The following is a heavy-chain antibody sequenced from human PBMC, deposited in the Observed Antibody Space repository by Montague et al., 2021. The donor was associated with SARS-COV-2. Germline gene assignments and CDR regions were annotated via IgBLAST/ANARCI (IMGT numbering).Heavy chain of an antibody. CDR1: GASSRNNY. CDR2: VSSTGDT. CDR3: ASSVAAAGPGSFDI. Sequence: SETLSLTCSVSGASSRNNYSNWIRQAPGKGLVWIGYVSSTGDTNYNPYLSGRATISLDASEALYYLNIHSMTAADTAIYYCASSVAAAGPGSFDIWGQGTIVTVSS. D-gene: IGHD6-13*01. V-gene: IGHV4-59*01. J-gene: IGHJ3*02.